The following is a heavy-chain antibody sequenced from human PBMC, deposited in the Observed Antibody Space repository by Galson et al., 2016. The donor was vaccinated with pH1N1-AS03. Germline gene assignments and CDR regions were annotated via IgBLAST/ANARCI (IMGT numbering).Heavy chain of an antibody. CDR1: GGTLNNYA. J-gene: IGHJ4*02. CDR3: ARGLTYHFGSGSVF. D-gene: IGHD3-10*01. V-gene: IGHV1-69*06. CDR2: ISPIFGSA. Sequence: SVKVSCKASGGTLNNYAVNWVRQAPGQGLEWMGGISPIFGSANRAQKFQGRATITADIFTNTAYMELSGLSSEDTAVYYCARGLTYHFGSGSVFWGQGTLVTVSS.